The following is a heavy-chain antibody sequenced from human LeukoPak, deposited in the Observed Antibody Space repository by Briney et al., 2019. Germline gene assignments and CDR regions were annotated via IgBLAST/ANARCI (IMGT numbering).Heavy chain of an antibody. Sequence: GESLKISCEASGYTFTTFWIGRVRQMPGKGLEWVGIIFPPDSNTKYSPSFQDLVTVSADKSINTAYLQWSSLKASDTAIYYCVRLALYPGEFSFDYWGQGTLVTVSS. CDR2: IFPPDSNT. V-gene: IGHV5-51*01. D-gene: IGHD3-16*01. CDR3: VRLALYPGEFSFDY. J-gene: IGHJ4*02. CDR1: GYTFTTFW.